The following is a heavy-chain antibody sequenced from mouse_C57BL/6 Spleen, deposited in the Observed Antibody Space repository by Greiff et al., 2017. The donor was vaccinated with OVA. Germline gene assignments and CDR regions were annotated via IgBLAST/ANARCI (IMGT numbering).Heavy chain of an antibody. D-gene: IGHD6-1*01. CDR1: GFTFSDYG. V-gene: IGHV5-17*01. CDR2: ISSGSSTI. Sequence: EVKLVASGGGLVKPGGSLKLSCAASGFTFSDYGMHWVRQAPETGLEWVAYISSGSSTIYYADTVQGRFTISRDNAKSTLFLQITSLRSEDTAMYYCATPRYYAMDYWGQGTSVTVSS. J-gene: IGHJ4*01. CDR3: ATPRYYAMDY.